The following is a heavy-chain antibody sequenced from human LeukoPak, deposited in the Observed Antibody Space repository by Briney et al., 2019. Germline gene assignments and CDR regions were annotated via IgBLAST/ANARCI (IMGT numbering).Heavy chain of an antibody. J-gene: IGHJ4*02. D-gene: IGHD1-1*01. CDR1: GFTVSSNY. Sequence: GGSLRLSCAASGFTVSSNYMSWVRQAPGEGLGWVSVIYSGGSTYYADSVKGRFTISRDNYKNTLYLQMNSLRAEDTAVYYCARDGRTGSFDYWGQGTLVTVSS. V-gene: IGHV3-53*01. CDR2: IYSGGST. CDR3: ARDGRTGSFDY.